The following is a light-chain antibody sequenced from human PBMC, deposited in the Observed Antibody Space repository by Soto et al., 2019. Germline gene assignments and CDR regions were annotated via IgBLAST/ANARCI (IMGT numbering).Light chain of an antibody. Sequence: DIQMTQSQSSVSASVGDRVSITCRASQSISSYLNWYQQKPGKAPKLLIYAASSLQSGVPSRFSGSGSGTDFTLTISSLQPEDFATYYCQQSYSTPITFGQGTRLEIK. V-gene: IGKV1-39*01. J-gene: IGKJ5*01. CDR3: QQSYSTPIT. CDR2: AAS. CDR1: QSISSY.